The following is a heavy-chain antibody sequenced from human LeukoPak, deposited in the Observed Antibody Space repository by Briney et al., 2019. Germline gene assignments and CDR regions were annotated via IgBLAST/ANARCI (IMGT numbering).Heavy chain of an antibody. CDR3: ARRPLPAAISYHFDY. CDR1: GLTFSSYW. J-gene: IGHJ4*01. D-gene: IGHD2-2*01. CDR2: INSDGSST. V-gene: IGHV3-74*01. Sequence: GGSLRLSCAVSGLTFSSYWMHWVRQAPGKGLVWVSRINSDGSSTSYADSVKGRFTISRDNAKNTLYLQMNSLRAEDTAVYYCARRPLPAAISYHFDYWGHGTPVTVSS.